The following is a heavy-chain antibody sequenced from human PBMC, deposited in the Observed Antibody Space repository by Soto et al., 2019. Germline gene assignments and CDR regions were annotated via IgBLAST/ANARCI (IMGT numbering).Heavy chain of an antibody. V-gene: IGHV1-69*13. CDR2: IIPIFGTA. CDR1: GGTFSSYA. CDR3: ARGPNIVVVPAARYYFDY. D-gene: IGHD2-2*01. Sequence: AVKVSCKASGGTFSSYAISWVRQAPGQGLEWMGGIIPIFGTANYAQKFQGRVTITADESTSTAYMELSSLRSEDTAVYYCARGPNIVVVPAARYYFDYWGQGTLVTVSS. J-gene: IGHJ4*02.